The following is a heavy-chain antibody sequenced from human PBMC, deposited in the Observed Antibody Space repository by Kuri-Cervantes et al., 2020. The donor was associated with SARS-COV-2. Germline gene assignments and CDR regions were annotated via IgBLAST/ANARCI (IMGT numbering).Heavy chain of an antibody. J-gene: IGHJ6*03. D-gene: IGHD6-6*01. V-gene: IGHV3-11*04. CDR1: RFTFSDYY. CDR2: ISSSGSTI. Sequence: GGSLRLACAAYRFTFSDYYMSWIRQAPGKGLEWVSYISSSGSTIYYADSVKGRFTISRDNAKNSLFLQMNSLRADDTAVYYCARAVGSSSAGDYSMDVWGKGTTVTVSS. CDR3: ARAVGSSSAGDYSMDV.